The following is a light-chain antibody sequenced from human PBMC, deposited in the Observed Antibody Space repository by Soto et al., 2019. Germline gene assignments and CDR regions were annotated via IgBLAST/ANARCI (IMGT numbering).Light chain of an antibody. Sequence: EIVLTQSPGTLSLSPGERATLSCRASQSVSFNYLAWYQQRPGQAPSLLIHGASRRASGTPDRFSGSGTGTDFTLTIRRLGPEDFAVYHCQQYGHPPRTFGQGTKLDLK. V-gene: IGKV3-20*01. J-gene: IGKJ1*01. CDR2: GAS. CDR1: QSVSFNY. CDR3: QQYGHPPRT.